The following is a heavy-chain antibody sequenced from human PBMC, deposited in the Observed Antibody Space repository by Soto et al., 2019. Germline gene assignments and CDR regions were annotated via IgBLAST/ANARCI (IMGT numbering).Heavy chain of an antibody. CDR2: IYYSGST. CDR1: GGSISSSSYY. Sequence: TSETLSLTCTVSGGSISSSSYYWGWIRQPPGKGLKWIGSIYYSGSTYYDPSLKSRVTISVDTSKNQFSLKLSSVTAADTAVYYCARSFRFCSSPSCYDAFDIWGQGTMVTVSS. J-gene: IGHJ3*02. V-gene: IGHV4-39*01. D-gene: IGHD2-2*01. CDR3: ARSFRFCSSPSCYDAFDI.